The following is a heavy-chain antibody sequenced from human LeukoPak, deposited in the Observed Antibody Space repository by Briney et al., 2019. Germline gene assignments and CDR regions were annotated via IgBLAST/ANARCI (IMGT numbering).Heavy chain of an antibody. CDR1: GFTVSSNY. CDR2: ISSSSSYK. V-gene: IGHV3-21*01. D-gene: IGHD2-8*01. CDR3: ARDKWLGAFDI. Sequence: PGGSLRLSCAASGFTVSSNYMSWVRQAPGKGLEWVSSISSSSSYKYYADSVKGRFTISRDNTKNSLYLQMNSLRAEDRAVYYCARDKWLGAFDIWGQGTMVTVSS. J-gene: IGHJ3*02.